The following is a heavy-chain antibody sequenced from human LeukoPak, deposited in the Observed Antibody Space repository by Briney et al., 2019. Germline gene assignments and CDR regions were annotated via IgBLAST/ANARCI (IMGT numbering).Heavy chain of an antibody. V-gene: IGHV1-8*01. J-gene: IGHJ4*02. Sequence: ASVKVSCKASGYTFTSCDINWVRQATGQGLEWMGWMNPNSGNTGYAQKFQGRVTMTRNTSISTAYMELSSLRSEDTAVYYCAMSSYDSSGPDYWGQGTLVTVSS. CDR1: GYTFTSCD. D-gene: IGHD3-22*01. CDR3: AMSSYDSSGPDY. CDR2: MNPNSGNT.